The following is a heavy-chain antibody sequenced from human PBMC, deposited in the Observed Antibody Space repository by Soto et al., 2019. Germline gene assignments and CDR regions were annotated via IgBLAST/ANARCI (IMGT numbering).Heavy chain of an antibody. CDR2: IIPIYGTA. Sequence: ASVKVSCKASGGTFSSYAISWVRQAPGQGLEWMGGIIPIYGTANYAQKFQGRVTITADESTSIAYMELSSLRSEDTAVYYCARDLGGCSAGSCRHNWFDPWGQGTLVTVSS. CDR3: ARDLGGCSAGSCRHNWFDP. J-gene: IGHJ5*02. D-gene: IGHD2-15*01. V-gene: IGHV1-69*13. CDR1: GGTFSSYA.